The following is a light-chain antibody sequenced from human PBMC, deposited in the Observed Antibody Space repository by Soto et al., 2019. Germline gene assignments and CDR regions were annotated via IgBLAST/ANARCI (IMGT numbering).Light chain of an antibody. CDR3: GTWDSSLSARV. Sequence: QSVLTQPPSVSAAPGQKVTISCSGSSSNIGNNYVSWYQQLPGTAPKLLIYENNKRPSGIPDRFSGSKSGTSATLGITGLQTVDEADYYCGTWDSSLSARVFGTGTKVTVL. J-gene: IGLJ1*01. V-gene: IGLV1-51*02. CDR1: SSNIGNNY. CDR2: ENN.